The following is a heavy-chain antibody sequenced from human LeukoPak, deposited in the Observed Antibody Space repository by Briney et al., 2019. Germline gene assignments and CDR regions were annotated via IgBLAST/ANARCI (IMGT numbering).Heavy chain of an antibody. CDR2: ISCSGCST. V-gene: IGHV3-23*01. Sequence: PGASLRLSCAASGYPFSSYYMRWVPHAPGKALEGVSAISCSGCSTYYADSVKGRFTISRDNSKDTLYLQMNSLRAEDTCVYYCAKATEWLVLNWFVPWGQGTLVTVSS. CDR3: AKATEWLVLNWFVP. CDR1: GYPFSSYY. J-gene: IGHJ5*02. D-gene: IGHD6-19*01.